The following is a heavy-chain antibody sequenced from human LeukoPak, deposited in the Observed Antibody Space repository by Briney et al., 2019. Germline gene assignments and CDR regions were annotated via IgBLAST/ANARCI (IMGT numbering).Heavy chain of an antibody. J-gene: IGHJ4*02. CDR1: GYSFTDYF. CDR3: ARGGGGLAY. V-gene: IGHV1-2*02. Sequence: AASVKVSCKASGYSFTDYFIHWVRQAPGQGLEWMGWINPNSGGTNYAQKFQGRVTMTRDTSIITAYVELTSLTSDDTAVYFCARGGGGLAYWGPGTLVTVSS. CDR2: INPNSGGT. D-gene: IGHD2-15*01.